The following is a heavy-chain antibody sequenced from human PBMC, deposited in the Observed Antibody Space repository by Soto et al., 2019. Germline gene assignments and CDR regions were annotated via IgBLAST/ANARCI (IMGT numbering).Heavy chain of an antibody. V-gene: IGHV4-34*01. CDR3: ARGQEGIVATH. Sequence: QVQLQQWGAGLLKPSETLSLTCTVNGGSLTGYYWSWIRQPPGKGLEWIGEVKDGGSTNYSPSLRGPVSISADTASNHFSLRLNSVTAADTAVYFCARGQEGIVATHWDQGALVTVSS. D-gene: IGHD5-12*01. CDR2: VKDGGST. CDR1: GGSLTGYY. J-gene: IGHJ4*02.